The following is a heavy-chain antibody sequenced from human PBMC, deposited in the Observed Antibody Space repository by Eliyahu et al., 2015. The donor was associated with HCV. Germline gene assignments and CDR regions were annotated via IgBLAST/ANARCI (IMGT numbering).Heavy chain of an antibody. V-gene: IGHV1-69*01. CDR2: IIPIFGTA. CDR1: GATFSSDA. CDR3: ARGGSGGDGQYYFDY. D-gene: IGHD2-15*01. J-gene: IGHJ4*02. Sequence: QVQLVQSGAEVKKPGSSVKVSCKAXGATFSSDAIXWVRQAPGQGLEWMGGIIPIFGTANYAQKFQGRVTITADESTSTAYMELSSLRSEDTAVYYCARGGSGGDGQYYFDYWGQGTLVTVSS.